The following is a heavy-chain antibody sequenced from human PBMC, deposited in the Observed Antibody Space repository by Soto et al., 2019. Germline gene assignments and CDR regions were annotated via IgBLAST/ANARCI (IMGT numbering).Heavy chain of an antibody. V-gene: IGHV5-51*07. CDR3: ARAQQLAHPVDY. CDR1: GYSFTSYW. Sequence: PGASKTISGKASGYSFTSYWIGWVHEMPGKGLEWMGSINPGDSDTRYSPSCQGQVTIAADRSSSTAYLEWSCRKASDTAMYYCARAQQLAHPVDYWGQGTRVTVSA. CDR2: INPGDSDT. J-gene: IGHJ4*02. D-gene: IGHD6-6*01.